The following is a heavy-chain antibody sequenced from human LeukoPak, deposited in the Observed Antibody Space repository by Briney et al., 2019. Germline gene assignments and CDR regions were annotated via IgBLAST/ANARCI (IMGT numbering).Heavy chain of an antibody. CDR2: ISGSGGST. CDR3: AKDPYCGGDCYYFDY. V-gene: IGHV3-23*01. CDR1: GGSFSGYY. Sequence: ETLSLTCAVYGGSFSGYYWSWVRQAPGKGLEWVSAISGSGGSTYYADSVKGRFTISRDNSKNTLYLQMNSLRAEDTAVYYCAKDPYCGGDCYYFDYWGQGTLVTVSS. D-gene: IGHD2-21*02. J-gene: IGHJ4*02.